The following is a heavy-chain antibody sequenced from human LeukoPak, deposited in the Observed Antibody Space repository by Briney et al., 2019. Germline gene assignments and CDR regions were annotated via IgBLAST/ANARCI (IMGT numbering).Heavy chain of an antibody. CDR1: GFTFSSYG. V-gene: IGHV3-33*03. CDR3: AKARVQAPLDY. CDR2: IWYDGGNK. D-gene: IGHD3-10*02. J-gene: IGHJ4*02. Sequence: PGGSLRLSCAASGFTFSSYGMHWVRQAPGKGLEWVAVIWYDGGNKYYADSVKGRFTISRDNAKNSLYLQMNSLRAEDTALYYCAKARVQAPLDYWGQGTLVTVSS.